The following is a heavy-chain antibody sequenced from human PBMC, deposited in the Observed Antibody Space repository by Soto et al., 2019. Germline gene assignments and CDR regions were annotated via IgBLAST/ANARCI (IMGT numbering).Heavy chain of an antibody. CDR3: ASAVGGMGNYYYGMDV. D-gene: IGHD1-26*01. Sequence: PGGALKIYRKGSGDSFTSYWIGLERHMPGKSLASMGIIECGESAYRYCTSFKGQVVTADGKISSTAYLPWSSLTASDSAVYYCASAVGGMGNYYYGMDVWGQGTTVTVSS. V-gene: IGHV5-51*01. J-gene: IGHJ6*02. CDR1: GDSFTSYW. CDR2: IECGESAY.